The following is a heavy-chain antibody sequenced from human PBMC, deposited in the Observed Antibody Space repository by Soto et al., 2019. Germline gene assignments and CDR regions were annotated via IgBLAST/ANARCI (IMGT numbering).Heavy chain of an antibody. CDR1: GFTFSIYA. CDR3: AHPRGYGVFDAYDI. D-gene: IGHD4-17*01. Sequence: PGGSLRLSCVASGFTFSIYAMSWVRQAPGKGLEWVSALNAGGDNTYYADSVKGRFTISRDNSMSALYLQMNSLRIEDTAVYYCAHPRGYGVFDAYDIWGQGTTVTVSS. J-gene: IGHJ3*02. V-gene: IGHV3-23*01. CDR2: LNAGGDNT.